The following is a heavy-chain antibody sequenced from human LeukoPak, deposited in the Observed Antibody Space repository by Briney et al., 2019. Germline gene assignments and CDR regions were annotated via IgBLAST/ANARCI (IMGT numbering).Heavy chain of an antibody. D-gene: IGHD3-10*01. CDR1: GGSFSGYY. V-gene: IGHV4-34*01. J-gene: IGHJ4*02. CDR3: AREEYFTYYYGSGSYFAY. Sequence: PSETLSLTCAVYGGSFSGYYWSWIRQPPGKGLEWIGEINHSGSTNYNPSLKSRVSMSVDMSKNLVSLNLSSVTAADTAVYYCAREEYFTYYYGSGSYFAYWGQGTLVTVSS. CDR2: INHSGST.